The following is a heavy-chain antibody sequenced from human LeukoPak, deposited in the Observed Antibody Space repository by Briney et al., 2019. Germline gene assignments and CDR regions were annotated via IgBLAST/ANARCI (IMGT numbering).Heavy chain of an antibody. Sequence: ESGPTLVNPTETLTLTCTFSGLSLSTVAVGVVWIRQPPGKGLEWLAVTYWNGDKRYNPSLKSRLTINKDTSKNQEVLTMTNMDPVDTAIYYCGHRRESYDYHGVDVWGQGTTVTVSS. V-gene: IGHV2-5*01. CDR2: TYWNGDK. J-gene: IGHJ6*02. CDR3: GHRRESYDYHGVDV. D-gene: IGHD3-10*01. CDR1: GLSLSTVAVG.